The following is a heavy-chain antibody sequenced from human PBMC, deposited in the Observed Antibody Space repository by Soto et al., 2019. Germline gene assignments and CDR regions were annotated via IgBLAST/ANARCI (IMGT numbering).Heavy chain of an antibody. CDR2: VKREIDGGTI. Sequence: EVQLVASGGGLVKPGGSLRLSCPASGLTDRDVYLSWVRQPPGKDLEWVGHVKREIDGGTIDYAAPVKGRFTISRDDSENTLYLQMNSLKTEDTAVYSCTGGHYGDWGQGTLVTVSP. V-gene: IGHV3-15*01. D-gene: IGHD3-10*01. J-gene: IGHJ4*02. CDR3: TGGHYGD. CDR1: GLTDRDVY.